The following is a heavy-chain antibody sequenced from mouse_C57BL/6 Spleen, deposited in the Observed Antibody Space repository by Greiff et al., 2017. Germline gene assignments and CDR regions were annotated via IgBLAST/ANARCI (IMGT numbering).Heavy chain of an antibody. CDR3: ARSVHYYGSSWYFDY. CDR2: IYPGDGDT. D-gene: IGHD1-1*01. J-gene: IGHJ2*01. V-gene: IGHV1-82*01. CDR1: GYAFSSSW. Sequence: QVQLQQSGPELVKPGASVKISCKASGYAFSSSWMNWVQQRPGKGLEWIGRIYPGDGDTNYNGKFKGKATLTADKSSSTAYMQLSSLTSEDSAVYFCARSVHYYGSSWYFDYWGQGTTLTVSS.